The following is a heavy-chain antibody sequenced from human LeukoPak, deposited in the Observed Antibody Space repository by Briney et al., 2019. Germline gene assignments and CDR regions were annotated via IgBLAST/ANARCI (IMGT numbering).Heavy chain of an antibody. J-gene: IGHJ4*02. CDR2: IYYSGST. D-gene: IGHD3-10*01. CDR3: ARTMXRGVIIDY. CDR1: GGSISSGGYY. V-gene: IGHV4-31*03. Sequence: SETLSLTCTVSGGSISSGGYYWSWIRQHPGKGLEWIGYIYYSGSTYYNPSLRSRVTISVDTSKNQFSLKLSSVTAADTAVYYCARTMXRGVIIDYWGQGTLVTVSS.